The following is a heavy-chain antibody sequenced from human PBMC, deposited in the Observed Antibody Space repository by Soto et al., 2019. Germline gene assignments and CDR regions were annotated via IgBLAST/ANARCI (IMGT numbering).Heavy chain of an antibody. CDR1: GGSISSYY. V-gene: IGHV4-59*01. J-gene: IGHJ4*02. CDR3: ARQGAYGSGSYGY. D-gene: IGHD3-10*01. CDR2: IYYSGST. Sequence: PSGTLALTCAVCGGSISSYYWSGIRQPPGKGLEWIGYIYYSGSTNYNPSLKSRVTISVDTSRNQFSLKLSSVTAADTAVYYCARQGAYGSGSYGYWGQGPLGTVCS.